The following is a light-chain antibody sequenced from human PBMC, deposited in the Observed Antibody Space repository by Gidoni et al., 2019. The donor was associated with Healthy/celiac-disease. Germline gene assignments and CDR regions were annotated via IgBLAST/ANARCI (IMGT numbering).Light chain of an antibody. V-gene: IGKV3-11*01. CDR3: QQRSNWPRS. J-gene: IGKJ3*01. CDR1: QSVSSY. Sequence: ELVLPQSPAPLSLPPGERATLSCRASQSVSSYLAWYQQKPGQAPRLLIYDASNRATGIPARFSGSGSGTDFTLTISSLEPEDFAVYYCQQRSNWPRSFGPGTKVDIK. CDR2: DAS.